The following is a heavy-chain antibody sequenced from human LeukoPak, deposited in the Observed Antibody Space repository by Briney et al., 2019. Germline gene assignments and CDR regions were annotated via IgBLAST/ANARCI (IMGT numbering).Heavy chain of an antibody. V-gene: IGHV1-18*04. J-gene: IGHJ4*02. CDR1: GYTFTGHD. CDR2: ISAYNGNT. Sequence: ASVKVSCKASGYTFTGHDMHWVRQAPGQGLEWMGWISAYNGNTNYAQKLQGRVTMTTDTSTSTAYMELRSLRSDDTAVYYCARVLGGYSPFDYWGQGTLVTVSS. D-gene: IGHD3-22*01. CDR3: ARVLGGYSPFDY.